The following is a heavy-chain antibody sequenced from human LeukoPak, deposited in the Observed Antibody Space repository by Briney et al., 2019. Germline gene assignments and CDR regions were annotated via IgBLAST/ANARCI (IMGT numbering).Heavy chain of an antibody. CDR3: AKSPYYYDSSGYYDY. V-gene: IGHV3-23*01. J-gene: IGHJ4*02. Sequence: GGSLRLSCAASGFTFSSYAMSWVRQAPGKGLEWVSAISDSGGSTYYADSVKGRFTISRDNSKNTLYLQMNSLRAEDTAVYYCAKSPYYYDSSGYYDYWGQGTLVTVSS. CDR2: ISDSGGST. CDR1: GFTFSSYA. D-gene: IGHD3-22*01.